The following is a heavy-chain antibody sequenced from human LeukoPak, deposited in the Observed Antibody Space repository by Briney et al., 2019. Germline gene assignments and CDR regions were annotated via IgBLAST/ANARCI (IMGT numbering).Heavy chain of an antibody. J-gene: IGHJ4*02. V-gene: IGHV3-48*01. CDR1: GFTFSSYS. CDR2: ISSSSSTI. Sequence: GGSLRLSCAASGFTFSSYSMNWVRHAPGKGLEWVSYISSSSSTIYYADSVKGRFTISRDNAKNSLYLQMNSLRAEDTAVYYCAREPDFWSGYANFDYWGQGTLVTVSS. CDR3: AREPDFWSGYANFDY. D-gene: IGHD3-3*01.